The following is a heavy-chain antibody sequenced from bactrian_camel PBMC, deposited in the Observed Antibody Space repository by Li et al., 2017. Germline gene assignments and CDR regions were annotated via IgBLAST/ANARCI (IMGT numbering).Heavy chain of an antibody. CDR2: IDSDGKT. V-gene: IGHV3S6*01. Sequence: HVQLVESGGGLVQPGGSLRLSCAASGFAFDTYYMNWVRQAPGKERKGVAAIDSDGKTIVAEHLKGRFTISQDKAKNTMYLQLDNLKSEDTAMYYCAVEWRCTEPTAARAYNYWGQGTQVTVS. D-gene: IGHD6*01. J-gene: IGHJ4*01. CDR1: GFAFDTYY. CDR3: AVEWRCTEPTAARAYNY.